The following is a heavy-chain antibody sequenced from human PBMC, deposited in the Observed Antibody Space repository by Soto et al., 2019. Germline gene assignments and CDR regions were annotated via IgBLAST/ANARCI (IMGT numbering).Heavy chain of an antibody. D-gene: IGHD3-3*01. Sequence: EVQLVESGGGLVQPGGSLRLSCAASGFTFSSYWMSWVRQAPGKGLEWVANIKQDGSEKYYVVSVKGRFTISRDNAKNSLYLQMNSLRAEDTAVYYCARGLPYYDFWSGYGMDVWGQGTTVTVSS. CDR3: ARGLPYYDFWSGYGMDV. J-gene: IGHJ6*02. CDR2: IKQDGSEK. CDR1: GFTFSSYW. V-gene: IGHV3-7*03.